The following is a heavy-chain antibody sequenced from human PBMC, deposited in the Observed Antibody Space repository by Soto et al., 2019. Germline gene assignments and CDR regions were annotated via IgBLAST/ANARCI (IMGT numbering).Heavy chain of an antibody. Sequence: SVKVSCKASGFTFTSSAMQWVRQARGQRLEWIGWIVVGSGNTNYAQKFQERVTITRDMSTSTAYLELSSLRSEDTAVYYCAAHTIFGVAQYYYYYYYMDVWGKGTTVTVSS. D-gene: IGHD3-3*01. J-gene: IGHJ6*03. CDR1: GFTFTSSA. CDR3: AAHTIFGVAQYYYYYYYMDV. CDR2: IVVGSGNT. V-gene: IGHV1-58*02.